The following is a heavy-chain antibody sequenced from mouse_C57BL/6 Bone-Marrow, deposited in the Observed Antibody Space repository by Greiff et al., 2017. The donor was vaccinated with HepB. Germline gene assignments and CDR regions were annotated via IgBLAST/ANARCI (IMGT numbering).Heavy chain of an antibody. Sequence: EVKLVESGPELVKPGASVKISCKASGYSFTDYNMNWVKQSNGKSLEWIGVINPNYGTTSYNQKFKGKATLTVDQSSSTAYMQLNSLTSEDSAVYYCARRISSNYLYYAMDYWGQGTSVTVSS. CDR2: INPNYGTT. V-gene: IGHV1-39*01. J-gene: IGHJ4*01. D-gene: IGHD2-5*01. CDR1: GYSFTDYN. CDR3: ARRISSNYLYYAMDY.